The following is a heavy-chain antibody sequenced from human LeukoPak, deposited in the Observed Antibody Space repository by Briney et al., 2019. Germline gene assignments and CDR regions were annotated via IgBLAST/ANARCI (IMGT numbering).Heavy chain of an antibody. D-gene: IGHD5-18*01. J-gene: IGHJ4*02. CDR3: GRGCGYSYGFLCY. V-gene: IGHV3-13*04. CDR2: IGTAGDT. CDR1: GFTFSSYD. Sequence: GGSLRLSCAASGFTFSSYDMNWVRQATGKGLEWVSSIGTAGDTYYPGSVKSGFTISRKNAKNSLYFQIKSLIAEDTAADYYGRGCGYSYGFLCYWGQGTLVTVSS.